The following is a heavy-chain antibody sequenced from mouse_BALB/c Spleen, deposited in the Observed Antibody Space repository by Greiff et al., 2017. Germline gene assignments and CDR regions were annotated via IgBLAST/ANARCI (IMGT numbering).Heavy chain of an antibody. J-gene: IGHJ3*01. CDR3: ARGDIGTWFAY. CDR2: ISYDGSN. D-gene: IGHD2-14*01. CDR1: GYSITSGYY. V-gene: IGHV3-6*02. Sequence: DVHLVESGPGLVKPSQSLSLTCSVTGYSITSGYYWNWIRQFPGNKLEWMGYISYDGSNNYNPSLKNRISITRDTSKNQFFLKLNSVTTEDTATYYCARGDIGTWFAYWGQGTLVTVSA.